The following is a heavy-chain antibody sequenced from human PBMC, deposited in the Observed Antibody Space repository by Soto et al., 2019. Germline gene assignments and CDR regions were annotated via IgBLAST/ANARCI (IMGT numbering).Heavy chain of an antibody. V-gene: IGHV3-23*01. D-gene: IGHD2-15*01. CDR1: GVTFSSYD. CDR2: ISGSGGST. CDR3: AKVVEMNKMTPH. J-gene: IGHJ4*02. Sequence: GGSLRLSCAASGVTFSSYDMRGVRQAPGKGLEWVSTISGSGGSTYYADSVKGRFTVSRDNTRNTLYLQMNSLRAEDTAVYYCAKVVEMNKMTPHWGQGALVTVSS.